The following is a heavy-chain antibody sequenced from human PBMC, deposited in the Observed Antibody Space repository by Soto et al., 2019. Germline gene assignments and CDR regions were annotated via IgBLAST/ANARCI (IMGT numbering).Heavy chain of an antibody. V-gene: IGHV1-8*01. CDR2: MNPNSGNT. Sequence: ASVKVSCKASGYTFTSYDINWVRQATGQGLEWMGWMNPNSGNTGYAQKFQGRVTMTRNTSISTAYMELSSLRSEDTAVYYCARGVLLWFGGAKPIDYWGQGTLVTVSS. D-gene: IGHD3-10*01. J-gene: IGHJ4*02. CDR1: GYTFTSYD. CDR3: ARGVLLWFGGAKPIDY.